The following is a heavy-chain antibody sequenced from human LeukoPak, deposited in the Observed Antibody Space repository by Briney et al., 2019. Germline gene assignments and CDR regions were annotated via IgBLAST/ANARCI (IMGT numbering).Heavy chain of an antibody. CDR2: IYYSGST. Sequence: PSETLSLTCTVSGGSISSYYWSWIRQPPGKGLEWIGYIYYSGSTNYNPSLKSRVTISVDTSKNQFSLKLSSVTAADTAVYYCARTVISSDAFDIWGQGTMVTVSS. D-gene: IGHD3-10*01. CDR1: GGSISSYY. J-gene: IGHJ3*02. V-gene: IGHV4-59*12. CDR3: ARTVISSDAFDI.